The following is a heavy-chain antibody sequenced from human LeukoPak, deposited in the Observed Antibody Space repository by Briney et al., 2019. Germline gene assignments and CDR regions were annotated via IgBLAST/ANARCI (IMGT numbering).Heavy chain of an antibody. CDR2: ISSSSSYI. J-gene: IGHJ4*02. CDR3: ARCRIAASDIDN. D-gene: IGHD6-13*01. CDR1: GFTFNSYS. V-gene: IGHV3-21*01. Sequence: VGSLCPSRAASGFTFNSYSMNWVRQAPGKGLEWVSSISSSSSYIYYADSVKGRFTISRDNAKNSLYLQMNSLRAEDTAVYYCARCRIAASDIDNWGQGTLVTVSS.